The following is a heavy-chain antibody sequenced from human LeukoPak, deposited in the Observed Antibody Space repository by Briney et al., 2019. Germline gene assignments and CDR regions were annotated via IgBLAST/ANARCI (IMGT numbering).Heavy chain of an antibody. J-gene: IGHJ4*02. CDR2: IYYSGST. Sequence: PSETLSLTCTVSGGSISSYYWSWIRQPQGKGLEWIGYIYYSGSTNYNPSLKSRVTISVDTSKNQFSLKLSSVTAADTAVYYCASHTYYYGSGLTFDYWGQGTLVTVSS. D-gene: IGHD3-10*01. CDR3: ASHTYYYGSGLTFDY. CDR1: GGSISSYY. V-gene: IGHV4-59*08.